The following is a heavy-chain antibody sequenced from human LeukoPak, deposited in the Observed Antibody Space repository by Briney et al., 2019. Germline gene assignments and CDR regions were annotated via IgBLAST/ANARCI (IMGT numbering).Heavy chain of an antibody. CDR3: ARGEYQLPPLVLWFDP. J-gene: IGHJ5*02. CDR2: ISSSGSTR. V-gene: IGHV3-11*04. CDR1: GFTFSDYY. Sequence: GGSLRLSCAASGFTFSDYYMSWIRQAPGKGLEWVSYISSSGSTRYYADSVQGRFTISRDNAKNSLYLQMSSLRAEDMAVYYCARGEYQLPPLVLWFDPWGQGTLVTVSS. D-gene: IGHD2-2*01.